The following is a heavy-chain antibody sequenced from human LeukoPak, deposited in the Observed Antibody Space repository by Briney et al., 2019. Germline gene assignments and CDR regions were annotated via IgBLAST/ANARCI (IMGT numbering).Heavy chain of an antibody. CDR2: ISSSGGTT. CDR3: AKGGAYYYDSSAYYRD. V-gene: IGHV3-23*01. Sequence: PGGSLRLSCAASGFTFRSYAMNWVRQAPGKGLEWVSGISSSGGTTYYADSVRGRFTISRDNSKNTLYLQMNSLRAEDTAVYYCAKGGAYYYDSSAYYRDWGQGTLVTVSS. CDR1: GFTFRSYA. D-gene: IGHD3-22*01. J-gene: IGHJ4*02.